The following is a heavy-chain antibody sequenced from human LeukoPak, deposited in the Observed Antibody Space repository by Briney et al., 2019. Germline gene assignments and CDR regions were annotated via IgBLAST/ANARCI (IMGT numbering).Heavy chain of an antibody. CDR1: RFTFSIYA. CDR3: ARTGDYYDSSGYFIGGRTTYYFDY. CDR2: IKQDGSEK. J-gene: IGHJ4*02. D-gene: IGHD3-22*01. Sequence: PGGSLRLSCAAPRFTFSIYAMSWVRQAPGKGLEWVANIKQDGSEKYYVDSVKGRFTISRDNAKNSLYLQMNSLRAEDTAVYYCARTGDYYDSSGYFIGGRTTYYFDYWGQGTLVTVSS. V-gene: IGHV3-7*01.